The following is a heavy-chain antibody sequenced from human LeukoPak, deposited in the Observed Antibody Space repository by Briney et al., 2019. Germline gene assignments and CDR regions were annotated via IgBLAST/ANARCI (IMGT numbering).Heavy chain of an antibody. CDR2: IYSGGST. V-gene: IGHV3-66*01. J-gene: IGHJ6*02. CDR1: GFTVSSNY. CDR3: ARDMITMVRGVLRNCYGMDV. Sequence: GGSLRLSCAASGFTVSSNYMSWVRQAPGEGLEWVSVIYSGGSTYYADSVKGRFTISRDNSKNTLYLQMNSLRAEDTAVYYCARDMITMVRGVLRNCYGMDVWGQGTTVTVSS. D-gene: IGHD3-10*01.